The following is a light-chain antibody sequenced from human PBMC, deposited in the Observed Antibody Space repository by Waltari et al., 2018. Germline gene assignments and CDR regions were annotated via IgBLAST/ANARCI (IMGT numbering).Light chain of an antibody. CDR2: EDG. CDR3: HSYVDPHHV. V-gene: IGLV6-57*02. Sequence: NFVLTQPHSVSESPGKTVTISCTGSSGSIASNFEQWYRQRPGSAPTTVIYEDGRRPSGVPDRFSGSIDRSSNSASLTISGLKTEDEGDYYCHSYVDPHHVFGGGTKLTVL. J-gene: IGLJ3*02. CDR1: SGSIASNF.